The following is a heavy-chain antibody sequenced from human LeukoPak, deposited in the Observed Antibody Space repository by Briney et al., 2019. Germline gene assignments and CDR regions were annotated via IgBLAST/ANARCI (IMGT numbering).Heavy chain of an antibody. J-gene: IGHJ6*02. CDR2: IIPILGIA. CDR3: ASKSIEDSYGPGYHYYGMDV. V-gene: IGHV1-69*02. CDR1: GGTFSSYT. Sequence: GASVKVSCKASGGTFSSYTISWVRQAPGQGHEWMGRIIPILGIAKYAQKFQGRVTITADKSTSTAYMELSSLRSEDTAVYYCASKSIEDSYGPGYHYYGMDVWGQGTTVTVSS. D-gene: IGHD5-18*01.